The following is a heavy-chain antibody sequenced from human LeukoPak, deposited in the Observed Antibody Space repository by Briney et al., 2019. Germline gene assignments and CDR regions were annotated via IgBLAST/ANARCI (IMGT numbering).Heavy chain of an antibody. CDR2: IYTSGST. D-gene: IGHD1-26*01. V-gene: IGHV4-59*10. J-gene: IGHJ5*02. CDR3: ARDLGGDSGSYPFRRWFDP. Sequence: SETLSLTCGVYGGPFSGHYWSWIRQSPGKGLEWIGRIYTSGSTNYNPSLKSRVTMSVDTSKNQFSLKLSSVTAADTAVYYCARDLGGDSGSYPFRRWFDPWGQGTLVTVSS. CDR1: GGPFSGHY.